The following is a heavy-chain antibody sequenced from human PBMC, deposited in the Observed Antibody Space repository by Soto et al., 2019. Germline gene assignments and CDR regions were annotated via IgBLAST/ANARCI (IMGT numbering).Heavy chain of an antibody. CDR2: INHSGST. Sequence: LSLTCAVYGGSFSGYYWSWIRQPPGKGLEWIGEINHSGSTNYNPSLKSRVTISVDTSKNQFSLKLSSVTAADTAVYYCARGPRIVATIGGSYYYYYMDVWGKGTTVTVSS. J-gene: IGHJ6*03. V-gene: IGHV4-34*01. CDR3: ARGPRIVATIGGSYYYYYMDV. D-gene: IGHD5-12*01. CDR1: GGSFSGYY.